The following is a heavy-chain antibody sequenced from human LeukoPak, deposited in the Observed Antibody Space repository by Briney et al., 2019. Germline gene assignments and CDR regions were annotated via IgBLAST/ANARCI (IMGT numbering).Heavy chain of an antibody. CDR3: ARFMVRGYYYGMDV. V-gene: IGHV1-3*01. D-gene: IGHD3-10*01. Sequence: ASVKVSCKASGYTFTSYAMHWVRQAPGQRLEWMGWINAGNGNTKYSQKFQGRVTITRDTSASTAYMELSSLRSEDTAVYYCARFMVRGYYYGMDVWGKGTRSPSPQ. CDR1: GYTFTSYA. J-gene: IGHJ6*04. CDR2: INAGNGNT.